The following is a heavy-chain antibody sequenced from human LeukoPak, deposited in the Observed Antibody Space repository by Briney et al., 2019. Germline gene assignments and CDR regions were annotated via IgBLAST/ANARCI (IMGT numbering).Heavy chain of an antibody. J-gene: IGHJ5*02. V-gene: IGHV1-18*01. CDR1: GYTFTSYG. Sequence: GASVKVSCKASGYTFTSYGISWVRQAPGQGLEWMGWISAYNGNTSYAQKLQGRVTMTTDTSTSTAYMELRSLRSDDTAVYYCARGGYYYDSSGYSWFDPWGQGTLVTVSS. D-gene: IGHD3-22*01. CDR3: ARGGYYYDSSGYSWFDP. CDR2: ISAYNGNT.